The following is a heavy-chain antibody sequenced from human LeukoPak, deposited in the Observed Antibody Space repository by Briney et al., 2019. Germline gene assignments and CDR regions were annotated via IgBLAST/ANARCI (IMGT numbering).Heavy chain of an antibody. CDR1: GFTFSSLN. CDR3: ARGSEWPNGVSDY. CDR2: ISSSSTYI. Sequence: SGGSLRLSCAASGFTFSSLNMNWVRQAPGKGLEWVSSISSSSTYIYYADSVKGRFTISRDNAKNSLYLQMNSLRADDTAVYYCARGSEWPNGVSDYWGQGTLVTVSS. D-gene: IGHD3-3*01. J-gene: IGHJ4*02. V-gene: IGHV3-21*01.